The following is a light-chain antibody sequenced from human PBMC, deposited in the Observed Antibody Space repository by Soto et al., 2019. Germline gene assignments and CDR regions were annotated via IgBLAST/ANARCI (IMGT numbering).Light chain of an antibody. Sequence: QSALTQPASVSGSPGQSITISCTGSSGDVGHYNYVSWYQQHPGKAPKLMIYEVSNRPSGVSNRCSGSKAGNTASLIISGXXXXXXXDYXCTSYTTSRIWVFGGXT. V-gene: IGLV2-14*01. J-gene: IGLJ3*02. CDR1: SGDVGHYNY. CDR3: TSYTTSRIWV. CDR2: EVS.